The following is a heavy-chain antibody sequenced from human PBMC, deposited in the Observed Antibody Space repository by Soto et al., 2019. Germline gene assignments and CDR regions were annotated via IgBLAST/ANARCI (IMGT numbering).Heavy chain of an antibody. CDR3: ASLTRYSGSYPFDY. J-gene: IGHJ4*02. CDR2: IYYSGST. CDR1: GGSISSGGYY. Sequence: PSETLSLTCTVSGGSISSGGYYWSWIRQHPGKGLEWIGYIYYSGSTYYNPSLKSRVTISVDTSKNQFSLKLSSVTAADTAVYYCASLTRYSGSYPFDYWGQGTLVTVSS. V-gene: IGHV4-31*03. D-gene: IGHD1-26*01.